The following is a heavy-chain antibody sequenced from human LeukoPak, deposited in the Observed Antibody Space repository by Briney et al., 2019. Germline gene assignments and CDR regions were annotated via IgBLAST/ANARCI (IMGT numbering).Heavy chain of an antibody. D-gene: IGHD5-18*01. CDR2: IDPNSGGT. CDR1: GYTFTDYY. V-gene: IGHV1-2*02. Sequence: GASVKVSCKASGYTFTDYYIHWVRQAPGQGLEWMGWIDPNSGGTNFAQKFQGRVTMTRDTSISTAYMELSRLRSDDTAVYYCARVKRIQLWDNAFDPWGQGTLVTVSS. J-gene: IGHJ5*02. CDR3: ARVKRIQLWDNAFDP.